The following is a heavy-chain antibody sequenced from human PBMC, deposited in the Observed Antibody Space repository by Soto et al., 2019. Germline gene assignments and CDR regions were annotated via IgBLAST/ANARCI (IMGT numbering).Heavy chain of an antibody. CDR2: ISGSGGST. J-gene: IGHJ5*02. Sequence: GGSLRLSCAASGFTFSSYAMSWVRQAPGKGLEWVSAISGSGGSTYYADSVKGRFTISRDNSKNTLYLQMNSLRAEDTAVYYCANFDWPDNWFDPWGQGTLVTVSS. CDR3: ANFDWPDNWFDP. CDR1: GFTFSSYA. V-gene: IGHV3-23*01. D-gene: IGHD3-9*01.